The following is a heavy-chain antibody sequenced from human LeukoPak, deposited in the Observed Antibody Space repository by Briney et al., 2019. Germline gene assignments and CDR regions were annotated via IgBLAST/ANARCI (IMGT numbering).Heavy chain of an antibody. Sequence: PGGSLRLSCAASGLTFSTYSMNWVRQAPGKGLEWVSYISSRSSTKYYADSVKGRFTISRDNAKNSLYLQMNSLRAEDTAVYYCAREFSRPDCSGGSCYEMVDSWGQGTLVTVSS. V-gene: IGHV3-48*01. CDR2: ISSRSSTK. CDR1: GLTFSTYS. CDR3: AREFSRPDCSGGSCYEMVDS. D-gene: IGHD2-15*01. J-gene: IGHJ4*02.